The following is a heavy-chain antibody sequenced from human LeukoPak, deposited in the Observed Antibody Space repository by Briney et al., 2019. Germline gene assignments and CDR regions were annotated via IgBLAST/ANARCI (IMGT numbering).Heavy chain of an antibody. D-gene: IGHD5-12*01. CDR1: GFTFSSYA. J-gene: IGHJ4*02. CDR2: ISGSGGST. Sequence: AGGSLRLSCAASGFTFSSYAMSWVRQAPGKGLEWVSAISGSGGSTYYADSVKGRFAISRDNSKNTLYLQMNSLRAEDTAVYYCAKDPRSGYGDDYWGQGTLVTVSS. CDR3: AKDPRSGYGDDY. V-gene: IGHV3-23*01.